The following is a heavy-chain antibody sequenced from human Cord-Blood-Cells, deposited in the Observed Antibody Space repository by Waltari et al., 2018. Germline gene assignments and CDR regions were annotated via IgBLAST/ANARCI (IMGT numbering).Heavy chain of an antibody. CDR3: ARAVWQLGVQRGHDAFDI. D-gene: IGHD6-6*01. CDR2: INHSGTT. Sequence: QVQLQQWGAGLLKPSETLSLTCAVYGGSFSGYYWSWIRQPPGRGLGWIGEINHSGTTNYSPSITGRVTISVATSKTQFSLKLSSVTAADTAVYYCARAVWQLGVQRGHDAFDIWGQGTMVTVSS. J-gene: IGHJ3*02. V-gene: IGHV4-34*01. CDR1: GGSFSGYY.